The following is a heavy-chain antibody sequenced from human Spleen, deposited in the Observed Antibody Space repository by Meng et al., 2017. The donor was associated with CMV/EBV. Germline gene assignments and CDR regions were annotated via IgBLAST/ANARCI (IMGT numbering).Heavy chain of an antibody. V-gene: IGHV3-7*01. CDR1: GFSFSNYW. D-gene: IGHD4-11*01. CDR2: IKQDGSKK. Sequence: GESLKISCAASGFSFSNYWMTWVRQAPGKGLEWVANIKQDGSKKYYVDSVKGRFAISRDNAKNTLYLQMNSLRAEDTAVYYCARDGNRGDYMIDYWGQGTLVTVSS. J-gene: IGHJ4*02. CDR3: ARDGNRGDYMIDY.